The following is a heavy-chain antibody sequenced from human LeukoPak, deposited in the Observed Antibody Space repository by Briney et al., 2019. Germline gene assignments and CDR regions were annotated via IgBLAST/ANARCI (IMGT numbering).Heavy chain of an antibody. D-gene: IGHD6-6*01. CDR2: INPTGGST. J-gene: IGHJ4*02. Sequence: ASVKVSCKASGYTFPRYFMHWVRQAPGQGLEWMGIINPTGGSTTYAQKFQGRVTMTRDTSTSTVYMGLSSLRSDDTAVYYCARTAARRFDYWGQGTLVTVSS. V-gene: IGHV1-46*01. CDR1: GYTFPRYF. CDR3: ARTAARRFDY.